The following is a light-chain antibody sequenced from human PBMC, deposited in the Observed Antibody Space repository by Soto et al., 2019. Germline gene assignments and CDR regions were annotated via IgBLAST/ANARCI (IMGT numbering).Light chain of an antibody. V-gene: IGKV1-9*01. CDR2: SIS. J-gene: IGKJ2*01. CDR3: QQLYTYPHT. Sequence: IQVTQSPSILSASVGDRVTITCRTSQDVMNSFAWYQQKTGEAPRLLIYSISSLKNGVPSRFSGSGSGVEFTLTISSLQPEDFATYFCQQLYTYPHTFGLGTQLQI. CDR1: QDVMNS.